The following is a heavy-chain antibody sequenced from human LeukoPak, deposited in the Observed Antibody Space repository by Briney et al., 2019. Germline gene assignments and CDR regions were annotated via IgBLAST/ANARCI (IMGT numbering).Heavy chain of an antibody. J-gene: IGHJ4*02. Sequence: ASVKVSCKASGYTFTAYFIHWVRQAPGQGLEWMAWINPNSGGTNYAQKFQGRITMTRDTSISTAYMELSRLRSDDTAVYYCARTMTGDSGNYHFDYWGRGTLVTVSS. D-gene: IGHD1-26*01. CDR1: GYTFTAYF. V-gene: IGHV1-2*02. CDR3: ARTMTGDSGNYHFDY. CDR2: INPNSGGT.